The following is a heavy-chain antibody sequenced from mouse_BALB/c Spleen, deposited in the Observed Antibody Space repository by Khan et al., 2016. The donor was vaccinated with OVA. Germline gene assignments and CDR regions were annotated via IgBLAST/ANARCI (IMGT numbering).Heavy chain of an antibody. CDR1: GYSITSDYA. V-gene: IGHV3-2*02. Sequence: EVQLQESGPGLVKPSQSLSLTCTVTGYSITSDYAWNWIRQFPGNKLEWMGYISYSGRTSYNPSLKSRISVTRDTSENQFFLQLNSVTTEDTATYDCAMGRTYWGQGTLVTVSA. CDR2: ISYSGRT. CDR3: AMGRTY. J-gene: IGHJ3*01. D-gene: IGHD4-1*01.